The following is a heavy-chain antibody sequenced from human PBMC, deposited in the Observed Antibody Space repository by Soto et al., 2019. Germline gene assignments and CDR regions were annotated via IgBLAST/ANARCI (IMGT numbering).Heavy chain of an antibody. CDR3: AKVTKRAAAGRYEYYKYGMDV. V-gene: IGHV3-23*01. D-gene: IGHD6-13*01. CDR1: GFAFSTYA. J-gene: IGHJ6*02. Sequence: EVHLLESGGALEHPGGSLRLSCAASGFAFSTYAMTWVRQAPGKGLEWVSVISGSGGSSYYAASVKGRFTISRGNSKNTLYLQMNGLRAEDTALYYCAKVTKRAAAGRYEYYKYGMDVWGQGTTVTVSS. CDR2: ISGSGGSS.